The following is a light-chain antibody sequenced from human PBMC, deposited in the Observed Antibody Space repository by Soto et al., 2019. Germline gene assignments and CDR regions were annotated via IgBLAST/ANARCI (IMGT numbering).Light chain of an antibody. CDR1: QGISNF. Sequence: DIQMTQSPSSLSASVGDRVTITCRASQGISNFLAWYQQKPGKVPKLLIYAASTLQSVVPSRFSGSGSGTDFSLTISSLQPVDVAMYYCQQYNGYSWTFGRGTKVYIK. CDR3: QQYNGYSWT. V-gene: IGKV1-27*01. J-gene: IGKJ1*01. CDR2: AAS.